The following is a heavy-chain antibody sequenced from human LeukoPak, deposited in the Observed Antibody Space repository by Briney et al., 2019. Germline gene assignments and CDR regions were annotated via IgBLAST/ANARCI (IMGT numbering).Heavy chain of an antibody. V-gene: IGHV3-23*01. D-gene: IGHD6-19*01. CDR1: GFTFSSYG. J-gene: IGHJ4*02. Sequence: PGGSLRLSCEASGFTFSSYGMSWVRQAPGKGLEWVSGISGSGGSIYYADSLKGRFTISKDNSKNTLYLQMNSLRVEDTAVYYCARAPTFSGWFDYWGQGTLVTVSS. CDR2: ISGSGGSI. CDR3: ARAPTFSGWFDY.